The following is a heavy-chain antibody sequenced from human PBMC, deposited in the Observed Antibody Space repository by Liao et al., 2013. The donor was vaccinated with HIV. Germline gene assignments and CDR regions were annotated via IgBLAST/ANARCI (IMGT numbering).Heavy chain of an antibody. CDR1: GGSISSYY. V-gene: IGHV4-4*07. CDR3: ARGRKGITIFGVIRAPYYFDY. D-gene: IGHD3-3*01. Sequence: QVQLQESGPGLVKPSETLSLTCTVSGGSISSYYWSWIRQPAGKGLEWIGRIYTSGSTNYNPSLKSRVTISVDTSKNQFSLKLSSVTAADTAVYYCARGRKGITIFGVIRAPYYFDYWGQGTLVTVSS. CDR2: IYTSGST. J-gene: IGHJ4*02.